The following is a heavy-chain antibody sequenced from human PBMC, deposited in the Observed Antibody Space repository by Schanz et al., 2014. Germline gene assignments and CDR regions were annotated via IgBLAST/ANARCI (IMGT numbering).Heavy chain of an antibody. Sequence: QVQLVESGGGVVKPGGSLRLSCSASGFTFSDYYMSWIRQPPGKGLEWIGSIYYSGSNYYNPSLKSRVTISVDTSKNQFSLKLRSGPAADTAVYYCARGNDIQVWSLDYWGQGTLVTVSS. CDR3: ARGNDIQVWSLDY. CDR2: IYYSGSN. J-gene: IGHJ4*02. CDR1: GFTFSDYY. V-gene: IGHV4-38-2*02. D-gene: IGHD5-18*01.